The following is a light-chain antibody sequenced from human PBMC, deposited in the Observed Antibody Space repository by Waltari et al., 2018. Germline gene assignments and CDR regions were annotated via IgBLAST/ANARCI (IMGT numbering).Light chain of an antibody. Sequence: SYELTPPPSVSVSPGQTATITCPGDLLPKKFTYWFQQKSGQAPVMVIYEDTKRLSAIPERFSGSSSGTTAALTITGAQVEDEADYYCYSTDIFRSERGVFGGGTKLLVL. CDR3: YSTDIFRSERGV. CDR1: LLPKKF. J-gene: IGLJ2*01. V-gene: IGLV3-10*01. CDR2: EDT.